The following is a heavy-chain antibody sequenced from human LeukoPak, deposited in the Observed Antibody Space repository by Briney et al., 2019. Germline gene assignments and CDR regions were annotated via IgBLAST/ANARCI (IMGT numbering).Heavy chain of an antibody. V-gene: IGHV3-23*01. CDR2: ISGSGGST. Sequence: GGSLRLSCAASGFTFSSYAMSWVRQAPGKGLEWVSAISGSGGSTYYADSVKGRFTISRDNSKNTLYLQMNSLRAEDTAVYYCAKVGYCSSTSCSTPLDWGQGTLVTVSS. CDR1: GFTFSSYA. D-gene: IGHD2-2*02. J-gene: IGHJ4*02. CDR3: AKVGYCSSTSCSTPLD.